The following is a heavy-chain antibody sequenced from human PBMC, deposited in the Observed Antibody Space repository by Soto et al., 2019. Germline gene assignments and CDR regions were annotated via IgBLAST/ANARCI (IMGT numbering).Heavy chain of an antibody. CDR3: ARGGLEPLDY. CDR1: GFNLVIYW. J-gene: IGHJ4*02. V-gene: IGHV3-74*01. CDR2: INDYGTTI. Sequence: CLRLSCAASGFNLVIYWMHWVRQAPGKGLVWVSRINDYGTTINYAESVEGRFTISRDDAKSEVYLQMNNLRAEETAVYYCARGGLEPLDYWGQGARVTASS. D-gene: IGHD1-1*01.